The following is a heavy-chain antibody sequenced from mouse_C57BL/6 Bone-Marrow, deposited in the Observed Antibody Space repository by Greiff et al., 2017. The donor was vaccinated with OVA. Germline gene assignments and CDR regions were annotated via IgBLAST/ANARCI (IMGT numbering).Heavy chain of an antibody. CDR2: INPSNGGT. CDR3: ARVEDGYSYYYAMDD. D-gene: IGHD2-3*01. CDR1: GYTFTSYW. J-gene: IGHJ4*01. V-gene: IGHV1-53*01. Sequence: QVQLKQPGTELVKPGASVKLSCKASGYTFTSYWMHWVKQRPGQGLEWIGNINPSNGGTNYNEKFKSKATLTVDKSSSTAYMQLSSLTSEDSAVYYCARVEDGYSYYYAMDDWGQGTSVTVSS.